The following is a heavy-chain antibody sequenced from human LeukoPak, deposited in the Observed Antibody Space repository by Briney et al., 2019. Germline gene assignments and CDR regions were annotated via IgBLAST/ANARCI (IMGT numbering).Heavy chain of an antibody. CDR2: IYSGGNT. J-gene: IGHJ4*02. V-gene: IGHV3-66*01. CDR1: GFIVSRNY. CDR3: ASGAGRGGADWEFDY. Sequence: GGSLRLSCGVSGFIVSRNYISWVRRAPGKGLEWVSVIYSGGNTDYADSVRGRFTISRDISKNTVYLQMNSLRSEDTAVYHCASGAGRGGADWEFDYWGQGTLVTVSS. D-gene: IGHD2-21*02.